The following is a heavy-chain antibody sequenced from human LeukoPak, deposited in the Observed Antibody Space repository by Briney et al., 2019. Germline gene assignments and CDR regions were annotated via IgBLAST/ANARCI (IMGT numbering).Heavy chain of an antibody. J-gene: IGHJ4*02. CDR2: ISSSGSTI. V-gene: IGHV3-48*04. Sequence: GGSLRLSCAASGLTFSNYSMNWVRQAPGKGLEWVSYISSSGSTIYYADSVKGRFTISRDNAKNSLYLQMNSLRAEDTAVYYCAREGSGTPNKGFDYWGQGTLVTVSS. D-gene: IGHD6-19*01. CDR1: GLTFSNYS. CDR3: AREGSGTPNKGFDY.